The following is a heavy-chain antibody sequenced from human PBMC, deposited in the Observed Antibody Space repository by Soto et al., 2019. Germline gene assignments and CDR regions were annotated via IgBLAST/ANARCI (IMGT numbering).Heavy chain of an antibody. CDR1: GGTFSSYT. CDR2: IIPILGIA. J-gene: IGHJ4*02. CDR3: ARDSCSGGSCSPFDY. V-gene: IGHV1-69*04. D-gene: IGHD2-15*01. Sequence: SVKVSCKASGGTFSSYTISWVRQAPGQGLEWMGRIIPILGIANYAQKFQGRVTITADKSTSTAYMELSSLRSEDTAVYYCARDSCSGGSCSPFDYWGQGTLVTVSS.